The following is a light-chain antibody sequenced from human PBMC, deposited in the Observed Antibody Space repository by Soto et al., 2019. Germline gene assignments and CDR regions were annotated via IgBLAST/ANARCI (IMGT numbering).Light chain of an antibody. CDR2: GSS. Sequence: EVVLTQSPGTLSLSPGERATLSCRASQSVSNKYLAWYQQKPGQAPRLLIFGSSDRATGIPDRFSGSGSGTYFTLTISRLEPEDFAVYYCQKYGSSPPYTFGQGTKLEIK. CDR1: QSVSNKY. J-gene: IGKJ2*01. CDR3: QKYGSSPPYT. V-gene: IGKV3-20*01.